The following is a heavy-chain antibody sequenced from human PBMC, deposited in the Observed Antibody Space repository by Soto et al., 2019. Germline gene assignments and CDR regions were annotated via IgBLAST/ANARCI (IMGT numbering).Heavy chain of an antibody. J-gene: IGHJ1*01. D-gene: IGHD6-19*01. CDR3: ARDSVADAEYFQH. Sequence: GGSLRLSCAASGFTFSSYGMHWVRQAPGKGLEWVAVIWYDGSNKYYADSVKGRFTISRDNSKNTLYLQMNSLRAEDTAVYYCARDSVADAEYFQHWGQGTLVTVSS. CDR2: IWYDGSNK. V-gene: IGHV3-33*01. CDR1: GFTFSSYG.